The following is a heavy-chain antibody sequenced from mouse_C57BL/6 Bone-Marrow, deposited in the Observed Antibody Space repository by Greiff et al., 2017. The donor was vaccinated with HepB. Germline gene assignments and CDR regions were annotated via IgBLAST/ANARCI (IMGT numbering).Heavy chain of an antibody. Sequence: VQLQQSGPELVKPGASVKISCKASGYTFTDYYMNWVKQSHGKSLEWIGDINPNNGGTSYNQKFKGKATLTVDKSSSTAYMELRSLTSEDSAVYYCARVYYGMDYWGQGTSVTVSS. CDR1: GYTFTDYY. CDR2: INPNNGGT. CDR3: ARVYYGMDY. J-gene: IGHJ4*01. V-gene: IGHV1-26*01.